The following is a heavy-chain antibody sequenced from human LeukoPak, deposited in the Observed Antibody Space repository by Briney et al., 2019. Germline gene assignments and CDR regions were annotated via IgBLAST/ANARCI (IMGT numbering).Heavy chain of an antibody. CDR3: ARVSRMLAAGQGGFDY. Sequence: PSETLSLTCTVSGGSISSSSYYWGWIRQPPGKGLEWIGSIYYSGSTYYNPSLKSRVTISVDTSKNQFSLKLSSVTAADTAVYYCARVSRMLAAGQGGFDYWGQGTLVTVSS. D-gene: IGHD6-13*01. V-gene: IGHV4-39*07. CDR2: IYYSGST. CDR1: GGSISSSSYY. J-gene: IGHJ4*02.